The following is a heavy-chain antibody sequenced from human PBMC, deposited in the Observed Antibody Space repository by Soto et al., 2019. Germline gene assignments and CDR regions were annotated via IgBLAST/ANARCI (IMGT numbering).Heavy chain of an antibody. J-gene: IGHJ4*02. CDR2: INHSGST. Sequence: PSETLSLTCAVYGGSFSSYYWSWIRQPPGKGLEWIGEINHSGSTNYNPSLKSRVTISVDTSKNQFSLKLSSVTAADTAVYYCASRRDSSSFHWGQGTLVTVSS. CDR3: ASRRDSSSFH. D-gene: IGHD6-6*01. CDR1: GGSFSSYY. V-gene: IGHV4-34*01.